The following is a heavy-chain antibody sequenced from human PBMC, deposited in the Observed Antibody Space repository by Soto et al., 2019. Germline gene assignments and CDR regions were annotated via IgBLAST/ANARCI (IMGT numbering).Heavy chain of an antibody. D-gene: IGHD3-10*01. CDR2: IYYSGST. V-gene: IGHV4-59*01. J-gene: IGHJ3*02. Sequence: SETLSLTCTVSGGSISSYYWSWVRQPPGKGLEWIGYIYYSGSTNYNPSLKSRVTISVDTSKNQFSLKLSSVTAADTAVYYCARGLWFGELIAFDIWGQGTMVTVSS. CDR1: GGSISSYY. CDR3: ARGLWFGELIAFDI.